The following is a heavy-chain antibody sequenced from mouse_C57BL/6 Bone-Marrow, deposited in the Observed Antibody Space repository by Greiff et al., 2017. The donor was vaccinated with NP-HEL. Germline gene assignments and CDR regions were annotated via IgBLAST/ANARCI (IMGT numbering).Heavy chain of an antibody. CDR3: TSTVASDY. V-gene: IGHV14-4*01. CDR2: IDPENGDT. J-gene: IGHJ2*01. Sequence: VQLKQSGAELVRPGASVKLSCTASGFNIKDDYMHWVKQRPEQGLEWIGWIDPENGDTEYASKFQGKATITADTSSNTAYLQLSSLTSEDTAVYYCTSTVASDYWGQGTTLTVSS. CDR1: GFNIKDDY. D-gene: IGHD1-1*01.